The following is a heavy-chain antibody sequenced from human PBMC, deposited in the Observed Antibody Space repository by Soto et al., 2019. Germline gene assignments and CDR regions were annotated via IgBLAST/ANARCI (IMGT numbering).Heavy chain of an antibody. Sequence: GGSVQVSCKASGYTFTSYAMHWVRQAPGQRLEWMGWINAGNGNTKYSQKFQGRVTITRDTSASTAYMELSSLRSEDTAVYYCARDLELVGANGMDVWGQGTTVTVSS. CDR3: ARDLELVGANGMDV. V-gene: IGHV1-3*01. CDR2: INAGNGNT. J-gene: IGHJ6*02. D-gene: IGHD1-26*01. CDR1: GYTFTSYA.